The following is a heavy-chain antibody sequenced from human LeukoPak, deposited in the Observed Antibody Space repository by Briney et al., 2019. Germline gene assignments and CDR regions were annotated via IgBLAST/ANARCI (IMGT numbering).Heavy chain of an antibody. Sequence: SETLSLTCTVSGGSISSYYWSWIRQPPGKGLEWIGYIYYSGSTNYNPSLKSRVTISVDTSKNQFSLKLSSVTAADTAMYYCARGYSGSPYYFDYWGQGTLVTVSS. CDR3: ARGYSGSPYYFDY. CDR2: IYYSGST. D-gene: IGHD1-26*01. V-gene: IGHV4-59*01. J-gene: IGHJ4*02. CDR1: GGSISSYY.